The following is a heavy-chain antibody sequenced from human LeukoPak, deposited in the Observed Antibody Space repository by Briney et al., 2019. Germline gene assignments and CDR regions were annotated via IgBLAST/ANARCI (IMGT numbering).Heavy chain of an antibody. J-gene: IGHJ6*03. Sequence: SGGSPRLSCAASGFTFSDYYMSWIRQAPGKGLEWVSYISSSGSTIYYADSVKGRFTISRDNAKNSLYLQMNSLRAEDTAVYYCARDERVVVPAAIPYYYYYMDVWGKGTTVTISS. CDR1: GFTFSDYY. CDR2: ISSSGSTI. CDR3: ARDERVVVPAAIPYYYYYMDV. D-gene: IGHD2-2*02. V-gene: IGHV3-11*01.